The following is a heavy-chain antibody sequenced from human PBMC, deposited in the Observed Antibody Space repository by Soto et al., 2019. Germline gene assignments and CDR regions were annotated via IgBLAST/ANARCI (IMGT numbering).Heavy chain of an antibody. CDR2: IYFGGDT. CDR3: ARVGRYGPGWTLFDY. CDR1: GGSFSSSSYN. J-gene: IGHJ4*02. D-gene: IGHD3-10*01. V-gene: IGHV4-39*01. Sequence: PSETLSLTCTVSGGSFSSSSYNWDWIRQSPGKGLEWIGSIYFGGDTYYNLSFRGRVTISADTSKNQLSLRLGSGTAVDTAVYYCARVGRYGPGWTLFDYCGQGTLVTVSS.